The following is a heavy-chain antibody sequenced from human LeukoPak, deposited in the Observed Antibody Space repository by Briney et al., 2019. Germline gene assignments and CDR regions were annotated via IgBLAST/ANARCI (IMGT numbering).Heavy chain of an antibody. Sequence: SETLSLTCTVSGGSISSYYWGWIRQPPGKGLEWIGSIYYSGSTYYNPSLKSRVTISVDTSKNQFSLKLSSVTAADTAVYYCARHESSLLHTSYYFDYWGQGTLVTVSS. CDR1: GGSISSYY. CDR3: ARHESSLLHTSYYFDY. CDR2: IYYSGST. J-gene: IGHJ4*02. D-gene: IGHD6-6*01. V-gene: IGHV4-39*01.